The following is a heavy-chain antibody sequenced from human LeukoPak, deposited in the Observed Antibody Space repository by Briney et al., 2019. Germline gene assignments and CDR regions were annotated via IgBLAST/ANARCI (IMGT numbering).Heavy chain of an antibody. D-gene: IGHD6-19*01. CDR3: AKTNQQWLPYGMDV. CDR2: ISGSGGST. J-gene: IGHJ6*02. CDR1: GFTFSSYA. Sequence: PGGSLRLSCAASGFTFSSYAMSWVRQAPGKGLKWVSAISGSGGSTYYADSVKGRFTISRDNSKNTLYLQMNSLRAEDTAVYYCAKTNQQWLPYGMDVWGQGTTVTVSS. V-gene: IGHV3-23*01.